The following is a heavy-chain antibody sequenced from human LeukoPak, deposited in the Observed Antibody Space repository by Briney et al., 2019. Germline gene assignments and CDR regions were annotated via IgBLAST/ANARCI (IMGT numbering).Heavy chain of an antibody. CDR3: ARNYYGSGSYYYYYMDV. CDR1: GCTFTGYY. Sequence: ASVKVSCKASGCTFTGYYMHWVRQAPGQGLEWMGRINPNSGGTNYAQKFQGRVTMTRDTSISTAYMELSRLRSDDTAVYYCARNYYGSGSYYYYYMDVWGKGTTVAVSS. V-gene: IGHV1-2*06. J-gene: IGHJ6*03. D-gene: IGHD3-10*01. CDR2: INPNSGGT.